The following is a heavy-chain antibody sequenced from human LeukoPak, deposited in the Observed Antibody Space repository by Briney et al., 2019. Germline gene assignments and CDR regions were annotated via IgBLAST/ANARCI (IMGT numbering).Heavy chain of an antibody. V-gene: IGHV1-69*13. CDR3: ARGMVRAMGWGNYYNGMDV. D-gene: IGHD3-10*01. J-gene: IGHJ6*02. Sequence: ASVTVSCTTSGDTFSSYAITWVRQAPGQGLEWMGGIIPVFGTTNYAQNLEGRVTITADESTSTAYLELSSLRSEDTAVFYCARGMVRAMGWGNYYNGMDVWGQGTTVTVSS. CDR2: IIPVFGTT. CDR1: GDTFSSYA.